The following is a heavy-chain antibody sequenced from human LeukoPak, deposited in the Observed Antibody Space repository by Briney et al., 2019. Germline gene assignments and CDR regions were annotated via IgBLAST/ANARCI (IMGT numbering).Heavy chain of an antibody. CDR2: ISWNSGSI. J-gene: IGHJ4*02. CDR3: AKADYDSTGTYLGYFDY. CDR1: GFTFDDYA. D-gene: IGHD3-22*01. Sequence: PGGSLRLSCAASGFTFDDYAMHWVRQAPGKGLEWDSGISWNSGSIGYADSVKGRFTISRDNAKNSLYLQMNSLRAEDMALYYCAKADYDSTGTYLGYFDYWGQGTLVTVSS. V-gene: IGHV3-9*03.